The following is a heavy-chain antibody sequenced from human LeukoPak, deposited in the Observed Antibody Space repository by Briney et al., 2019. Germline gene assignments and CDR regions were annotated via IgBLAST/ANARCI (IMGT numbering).Heavy chain of an antibody. V-gene: IGHV3-21*01. CDR2: ISSSSSYI. J-gene: IGHJ4*02. D-gene: IGHD2-2*01. CDR1: GFTFSSYS. CDR3: ARGPSLGSSTSSTDY. Sequence: PGGSLRLSCAASGFTFSSYSMNWVRQAPGKGLEWVSSISSSSSYIYYADSVKGRFTISRDNAKNSLYLQMNSLRAEDTAVYYCARGPSLGSSTSSTDYWGQGTLVTVSS.